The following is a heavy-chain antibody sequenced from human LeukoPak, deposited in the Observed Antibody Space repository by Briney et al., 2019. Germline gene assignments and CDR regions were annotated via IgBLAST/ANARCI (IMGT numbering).Heavy chain of an antibody. CDR2: ITWDGGST. J-gene: IGHJ4*02. CDR1: GFTFDDYA. Sequence: PGRSLRLACAASGFTFDDYAMHWVRQVPGKGLEWVSHITWDGGSTYYAGSVKGRFTISRDNSKNSLYLQMNSLRAEDTALYYCAKAFLYASSGYGSEYYFDYWGQGTLVTVSS. D-gene: IGHD3-22*01. V-gene: IGHV3-43D*03. CDR3: AKAFLYASSGYGSEYYFDY.